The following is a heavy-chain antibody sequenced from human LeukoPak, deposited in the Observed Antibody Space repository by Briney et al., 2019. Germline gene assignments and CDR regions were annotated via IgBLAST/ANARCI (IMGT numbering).Heavy chain of an antibody. D-gene: IGHD1-26*01. Sequence: SETLSLTCTVSGGSISSYYWSWIRQPPGKGLEWIGYIYYGGSTNYNPSLKSRVTISVDTSKNQFSLKLSSVTAADTAVYYCARASGVVGATGFDYWGQGTLVTVYS. V-gene: IGHV4-59*01. J-gene: IGHJ4*02. CDR3: ARASGVVGATGFDY. CDR2: IYYGGST. CDR1: GGSISSYY.